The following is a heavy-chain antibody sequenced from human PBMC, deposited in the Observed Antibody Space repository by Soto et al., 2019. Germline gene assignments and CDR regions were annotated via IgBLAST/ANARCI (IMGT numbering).Heavy chain of an antibody. V-gene: IGHV3-72*01. J-gene: IGHJ6*02. D-gene: IGHD3-10*01. Sequence: GGSLRLSCAASGFTFSDHYMDWVRQAPGKGLEWVGRTRNKANSYTTEYAASVKGRFTISRDDSKNSLYLQMNSLKTEDTAVYYCARAPGDYYYGMDVWGQGTTVTVSS. CDR3: ARAPGDYYYGMDV. CDR2: TRNKANSYTT. CDR1: GFTFSDHY.